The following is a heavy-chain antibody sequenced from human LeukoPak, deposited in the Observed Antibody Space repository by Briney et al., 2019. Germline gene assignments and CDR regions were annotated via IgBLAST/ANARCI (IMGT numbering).Heavy chain of an antibody. CDR3: ARDFEVEGDDAFDI. CDR1: GFIFGTYA. CDR2: ISGSGGDT. D-gene: IGHD3-3*01. V-gene: IGHV3-23*01. Sequence: GGSLRLSCAASGFIFGTYAMSWVRQAPGKGLEWVSTISGSGGDTFYADSVKGRFTISRDNSKNTLYLQMNSLRAEDTAVYYCARDFEVEGDDAFDIWGQGTMVTVSS. J-gene: IGHJ3*02.